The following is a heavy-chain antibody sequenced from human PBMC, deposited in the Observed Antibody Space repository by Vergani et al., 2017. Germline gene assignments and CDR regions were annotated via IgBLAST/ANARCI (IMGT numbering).Heavy chain of an antibody. J-gene: IGHJ5*02. D-gene: IGHD2-2*02. CDR3: AKSAYCSSTSCYTRWFDP. V-gene: IGHV3-7*03. CDR2: IKQDGSEK. Sequence: EVQLVESGGGLVQPGGSLRLSCAASGFTFSSYWMSWVRQAPGKGLEWVANIKQDGSEKYYVDSVKGRFTISRDNAKNSLYLQMNSLRAEDTAVYYCAKSAYCSSTSCYTRWFDPWGQGTLVTVSS. CDR1: GFTFSSYW.